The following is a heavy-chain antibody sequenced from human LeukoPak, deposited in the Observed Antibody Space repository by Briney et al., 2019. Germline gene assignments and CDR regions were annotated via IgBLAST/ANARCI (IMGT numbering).Heavy chain of an antibody. J-gene: IGHJ4*02. D-gene: IGHD3-22*01. CDR2: ISSSSSTI. V-gene: IGHV3-48*01. CDR3: AKDSSGYFH. CDR1: GFTFSSYS. Sequence: GSLRLSCAASGFTFSSYSMNWVRQAPGKGLEWVSYISSSSSTIYYADSVKGRFTISRDNSKNTLYLQMNSLRAEDTAVYYCAKDSSGYFHWGQGTLVTVSS.